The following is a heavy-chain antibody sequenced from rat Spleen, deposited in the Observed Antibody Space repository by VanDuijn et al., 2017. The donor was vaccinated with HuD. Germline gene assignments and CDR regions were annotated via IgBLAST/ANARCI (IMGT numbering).Heavy chain of an antibody. V-gene: IGHV5-29*01. D-gene: IGHD1-5*01. CDR1: GFTFSDYY. J-gene: IGHJ2*01. Sequence: EVQLVESDGGLVQPGRSLKLSCAASGFTFSDYYMAWVRQAPTKGLEWVATISYDGKNPYYRDSVKGRFTISRDNAKNTLYLQMDSLRSEDTATYYCTREIMFYFDYWGQGVMVTVSS. CDR2: ISYDGKNP. CDR3: TREIMFYFDY.